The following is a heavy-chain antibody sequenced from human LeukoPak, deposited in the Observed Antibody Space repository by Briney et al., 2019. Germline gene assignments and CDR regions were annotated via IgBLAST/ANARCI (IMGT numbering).Heavy chain of an antibody. CDR2: IDVGGTT. CDR1: RGSINSGTYY. V-gene: IGHV4-61*09. J-gene: IGHJ4*02. Sequence: SETLSLTCSVSRGSINSGTYYWIWIRQPAGKGLEWIGHIDVGGTTDYNPTLNNRVTMSVDTSENRFSLNLNSVTAADTAVYYCARSDGVVPAAIPFDYWGQGTLVTVSS. CDR3: ARSDGVVPAAIPFDY. D-gene: IGHD2-2*01.